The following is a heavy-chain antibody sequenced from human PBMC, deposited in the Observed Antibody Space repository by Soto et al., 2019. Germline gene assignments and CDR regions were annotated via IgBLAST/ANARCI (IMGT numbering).Heavy chain of an antibody. J-gene: IGHJ4*02. V-gene: IGHV4-59*01. CDR1: GGSISSYY. CDR3: ASLSGYDSGNDY. CDR2: IYYSGST. D-gene: IGHD5-12*01. Sequence: SETLSLTXTVSGGSISSYYWSWIRQPPGKGLEWIGYIYYSGSTNYNPSLKSRVTISVDTSKNQFSLKLSSVTAADTAVYYCASLSGYDSGNDYWGQGTLVTVSS.